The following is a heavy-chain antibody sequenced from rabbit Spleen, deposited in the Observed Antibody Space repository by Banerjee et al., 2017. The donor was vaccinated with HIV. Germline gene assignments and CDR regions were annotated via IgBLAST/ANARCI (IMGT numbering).Heavy chain of an antibody. J-gene: IGHJ4*01. CDR2: IDGGSSGST. CDR1: GFSLNNYW. Sequence: QSLEESGGDLVKPGASLTLNCTTSGFSLNNYWISWVRQAPGKGLEWIAYIDGGSSGSTHYATWANGRFTGSKTSSTTVTLQMTSLTAADTATYFCARDHGTGSINFDLWGQGTLVTVS. D-gene: IGHD4-2*01. V-gene: IGHV1S40*01. CDR3: ARDHGTGSINFDL.